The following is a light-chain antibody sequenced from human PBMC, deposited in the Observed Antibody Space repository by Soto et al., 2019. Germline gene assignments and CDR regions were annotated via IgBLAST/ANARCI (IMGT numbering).Light chain of an antibody. J-gene: IGKJ4*01. CDR2: WAS. CDR3: QQYYTLPLT. Sequence: DIVMRQSPLSLPVTPGEPASISCRSSQSLLHINGYNYLAWYQQKPGQPPKLLLSWASARESGVPERFSGSGSGTLFTLSISSLQAEDVAVYYCQQYYTLPLTFGGGTKVDIK. CDR1: QSLLHINGYNY. V-gene: IGKV4-1*01.